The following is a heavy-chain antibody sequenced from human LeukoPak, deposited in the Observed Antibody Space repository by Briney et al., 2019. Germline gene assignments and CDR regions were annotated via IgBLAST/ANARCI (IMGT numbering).Heavy chain of an antibody. Sequence: SETLSLTCAVYGGSFSGYYWSWIRQPPGKGLEWIGEINHSGSTNYNPSLKSRVTISVDTSKNQFSLKLSSVTAADTAVYYCARDASNWNYWYFDLWGRGTLVTVSS. CDR1: GGSFSGYY. D-gene: IGHD1-20*01. CDR3: ARDASNWNYWYFDL. J-gene: IGHJ2*01. CDR2: INHSGST. V-gene: IGHV4-34*01.